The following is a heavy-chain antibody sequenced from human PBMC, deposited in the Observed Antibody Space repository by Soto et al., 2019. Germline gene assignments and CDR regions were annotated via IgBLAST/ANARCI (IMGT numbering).Heavy chain of an antibody. D-gene: IGHD3-3*01. Sequence: QVQLQQWGAGLLKPSETLSLTCAVYGGSFSGYYWSWIRQPPGKGLEWIGEINHSGSTNYNPSLKSRVPISVDTSKNQFSLKLSSVTAADTAVYYCARVNGTYYDFWKGWFDPWGQGTLVTVSS. CDR1: GGSFSGYY. V-gene: IGHV4-34*01. CDR3: ARVNGTYYDFWKGWFDP. J-gene: IGHJ5*02. CDR2: INHSGST.